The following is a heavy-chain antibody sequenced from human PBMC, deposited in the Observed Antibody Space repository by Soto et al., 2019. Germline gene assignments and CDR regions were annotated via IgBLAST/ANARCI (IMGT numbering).Heavy chain of an antibody. V-gene: IGHV3-48*03. Sequence: EVLLVESGGGLVQPGGSLRLSCTASGFTFSSYEMNWVRQAPGKGLEWISYISTSGRTIFDAGSVKGRFTISRDNTRNKLFLQMDSLRPEDTAVYYYACQPAHVYEASPKWFDPWGQGTLVIVSS. CDR2: ISTSGRTI. D-gene: IGHD3-16*01. CDR1: GFTFSSYE. CDR3: ACQPAHVYEASPKWFDP. J-gene: IGHJ5*02.